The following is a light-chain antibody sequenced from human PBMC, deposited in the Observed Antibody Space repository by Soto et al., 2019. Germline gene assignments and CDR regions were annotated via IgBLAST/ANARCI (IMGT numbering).Light chain of an antibody. CDR2: VAS. CDR1: QSVSSN. CDR3: QQYNVWPLT. V-gene: IGKV3-15*01. Sequence: EIVMTQSPATLSVSPGERATLSCRASQSVSSNLAWYQQKPGQTPKLLIYVASTRATGIPARFSGSGSGTEFTLTISRLQSEDFAGYYCQQYNVWPLTFGGGTKVEFK. J-gene: IGKJ4*01.